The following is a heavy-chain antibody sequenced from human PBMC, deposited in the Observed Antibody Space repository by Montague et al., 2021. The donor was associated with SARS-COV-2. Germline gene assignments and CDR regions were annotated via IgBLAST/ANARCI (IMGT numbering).Heavy chain of an antibody. Sequence: PALVKPTQTLTLTCVFSGFSLNTDGVGVAWIRRPPGKALEWLALIYWDGDLRYSPSLKTRVTITKDTSRNRVVLTMTNLDPVDTATYYCARRYDLYRAEAFDVWGQGTMVTVSS. D-gene: IGHD3-3*01. J-gene: IGHJ3*01. CDR3: ARRYDLYRAEAFDV. V-gene: IGHV2-5*02. CDR2: IYWDGDL. CDR1: GFSLNTDGVG.